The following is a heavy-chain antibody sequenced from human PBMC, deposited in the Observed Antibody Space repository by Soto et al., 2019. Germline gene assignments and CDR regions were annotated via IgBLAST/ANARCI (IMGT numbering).Heavy chain of an antibody. CDR3: AKEYCSGGTCYDYFDY. D-gene: IGHD2-15*01. J-gene: IGHJ4*02. CDR2: ISGSGSRT. Sequence: PGGSLRLSCAASGFTFSSYAMRWVRQAPGKGLEWLSAISGSGSRTHYADSVKGRFTIFRDNSKNTLYLQMNSLRAEDTAVYFCAKEYCSGGTCYDYFDYWGQGTLVTVSS. CDR1: GFTFSSYA. V-gene: IGHV3-23*01.